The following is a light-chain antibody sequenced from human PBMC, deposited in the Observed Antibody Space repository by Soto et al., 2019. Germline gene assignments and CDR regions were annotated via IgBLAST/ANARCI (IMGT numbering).Light chain of an antibody. CDR3: SSYTSSSTLTV. Sequence: QSVLTQPASVSGSPGQSITISCTGTSSDVGAYNYVSWYQQHPGKAPKLMIYDVSNRPSGVSNRFSGSKSGNTASLTISGLQAEDEADYYCSSYTSSSTLTVFGGGTQLT. J-gene: IGLJ2*01. CDR1: SSDVGAYNY. CDR2: DVS. V-gene: IGLV2-14*01.